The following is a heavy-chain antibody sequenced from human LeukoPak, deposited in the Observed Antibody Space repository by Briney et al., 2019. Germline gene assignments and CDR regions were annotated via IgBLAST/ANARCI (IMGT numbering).Heavy chain of an antibody. J-gene: IGHJ4*02. Sequence: PSQTLSLTCTVSGGSISSGSYYWSWIRQPAGKGLEWIGRIYTSGSTNYNPSLKSRVTISVDTSKNQFSLKLSSVTAADTAVYYCARDSPPGAYFDYWGQGTLVTVSS. CDR3: ARDSPPGAYFDY. D-gene: IGHD1-26*01. V-gene: IGHV4-61*02. CDR1: GGSISSGSYY. CDR2: IYTSGST.